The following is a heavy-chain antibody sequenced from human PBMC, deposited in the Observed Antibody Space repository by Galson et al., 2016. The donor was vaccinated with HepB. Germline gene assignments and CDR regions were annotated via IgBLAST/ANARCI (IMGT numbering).Heavy chain of an antibody. Sequence: SLRLSCAASGFTFSDYSMNWVRQAPGKGLEWVSSITSSSSYIYYADSVKGRFTIPRDNAKNSLYLQMNSLRAEDTAVYYCARRGDDAWYFDLWGRGTLVTVSS. J-gene: IGHJ2*01. CDR3: ARRGDDAWYFDL. D-gene: IGHD5-12*01. V-gene: IGHV3-21*01. CDR1: GFTFSDYS. CDR2: ITSSSSYI.